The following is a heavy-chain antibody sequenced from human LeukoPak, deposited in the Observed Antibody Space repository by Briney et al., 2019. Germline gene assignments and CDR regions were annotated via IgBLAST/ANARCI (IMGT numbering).Heavy chain of an antibody. CDR3: ARSGDTVLGAFDV. Sequence: GGSLRLSCAASGFTFSSNYMSWVRQAPGKGLEWVSAIYSGGSTYYADSVKGRFTISRDNSKNTLYLQMNSLRVEDTAVYYCARSGDTVLGAFDVWGQGTMVTVSS. J-gene: IGHJ3*01. CDR1: GFTFSSNY. D-gene: IGHD3-16*01. V-gene: IGHV3-66*01. CDR2: IYSGGST.